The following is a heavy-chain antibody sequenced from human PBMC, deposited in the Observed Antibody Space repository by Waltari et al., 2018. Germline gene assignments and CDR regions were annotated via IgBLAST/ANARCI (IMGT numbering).Heavy chain of an antibody. J-gene: IGHJ6*03. CDR1: AGTLSNYP. V-gene: IGHV1-69*17. Sequence: QVQLVQSGAEVNKPGASLKVTCMLSAGTLSNYPFLWLLLATVQGLEWMGAIMPMFDIVNYAQKFQGRVTITADKSTNTVYMDLSSLRSEDTAMYYCARDRGLGGSSSRESYYFYHYMDVWGKGTTV. CDR3: ARDRGLGGSSSRESYYFYHYMDV. D-gene: IGHD6-6*01. CDR2: IMPMFDIV.